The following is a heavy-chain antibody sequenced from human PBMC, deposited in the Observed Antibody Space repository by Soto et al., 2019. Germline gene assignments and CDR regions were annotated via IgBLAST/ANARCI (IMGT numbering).Heavy chain of an antibody. D-gene: IGHD3-22*01. CDR1: SGSISSSNW. V-gene: IGHV4-4*02. CDR2: IYHSGST. Sequence: SETLSLTCAVSSGSISSSNWWSWVRQPPGKGLEWIGEIYHSGSTNYNPSLKSRVTISVDTSKNQFSLKLSSVTAADTAVYYCATTELGWLLDKYYFDYWGQGTLVTVSS. CDR3: ATTELGWLLDKYYFDY. J-gene: IGHJ4*02.